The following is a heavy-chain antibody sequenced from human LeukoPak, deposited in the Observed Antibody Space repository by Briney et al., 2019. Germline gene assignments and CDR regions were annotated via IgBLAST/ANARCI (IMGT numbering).Heavy chain of an antibody. CDR1: GFTFSSYS. J-gene: IGHJ4*02. CDR2: ISSSSSYI. Sequence: KSGGSLRLSCAASGFTFSSYSMNWVRQAPGKGLEWVSSISSSSSYIYYADSVKGRFTISRDNAKNSLYLQMNSLRAEDTAVYYCARAYREIPHFDDWGQGTLVTVSS. V-gene: IGHV3-21*01. D-gene: IGHD1-14*01. CDR3: ARAYREIPHFDD.